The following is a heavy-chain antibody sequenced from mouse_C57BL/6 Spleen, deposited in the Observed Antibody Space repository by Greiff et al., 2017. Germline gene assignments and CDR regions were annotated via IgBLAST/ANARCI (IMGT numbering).Heavy chain of an antibody. CDR1: GYSITSGYY. Sequence: DVQLQESGPGLVKPSQSLSLTCSVTGYSITSGYYWNWIRQFPGNKLEWMGYLSYDGSNNYNPSLKNRISITRDTSKNQFFLKLNSVTTEDTATYYCARGGGSWFAYWGQGTLVTVSA. CDR3: ARGGGSWFAY. CDR2: LSYDGSN. J-gene: IGHJ3*01. V-gene: IGHV3-6*01. D-gene: IGHD1-1*02.